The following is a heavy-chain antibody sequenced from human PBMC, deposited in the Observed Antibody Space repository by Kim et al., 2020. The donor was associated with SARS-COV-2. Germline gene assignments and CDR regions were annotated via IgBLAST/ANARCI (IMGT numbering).Heavy chain of an antibody. CDR1: GGSVSSDYC. CDR2: ICPSGAP. J-gene: IGHJ4*02. CDR3: ARDTSGYTEFDY. Sequence: SETLSLTCAVAGGSVSSDYCWTWIRQPPGKGLEWIGEICPSGAPNYNPSLKSRVTMSVDTSRNEFSLNLRSETDADTAVYFCARDTSGYTEFDYWGQGTLVTVSS. V-gene: IGHV4-4*02. D-gene: IGHD5-12*01.